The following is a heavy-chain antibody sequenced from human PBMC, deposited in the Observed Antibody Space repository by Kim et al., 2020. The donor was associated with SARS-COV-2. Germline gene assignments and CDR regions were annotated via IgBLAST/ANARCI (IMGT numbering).Heavy chain of an antibody. CDR1: GFTFSSYG. J-gene: IGHJ6*02. CDR2: IWYDGSNK. Sequence: GGSLRLSCAASGFTFSSYGMHWVRQAPGKGLEWVAVIWYDGSNKYYADSVKGRFTISRDNSKNTLYLQMNSLRAEDTAVYYCAKDTGGGTMVLTMRYGMDVWGQGTTVTVSS. V-gene: IGHV3-33*06. CDR3: AKDTGGGTMVLTMRYGMDV. D-gene: IGHD3-10*01.